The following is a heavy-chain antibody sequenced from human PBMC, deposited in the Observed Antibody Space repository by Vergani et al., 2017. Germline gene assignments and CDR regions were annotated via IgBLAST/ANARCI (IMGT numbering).Heavy chain of an antibody. V-gene: IGHV3-23*01. Sequence: EVQLLESGGGLVQPGGSLRLSCAASGFTFSSYAMSWVRQAPGKGLEWVSAISGSGGSRYYADSVKGRFTISRDKSKTTLYLQMNSMRAEDTAVYYCAKDSSSGSYYGLSYYYYYMDVWGKGTTVTVSS. CDR1: GFTFSSYA. D-gene: IGHD1-26*01. CDR3: AKDSSSGSYYGLSYYYYYMDV. CDR2: ISGSGGSR. J-gene: IGHJ6*03.